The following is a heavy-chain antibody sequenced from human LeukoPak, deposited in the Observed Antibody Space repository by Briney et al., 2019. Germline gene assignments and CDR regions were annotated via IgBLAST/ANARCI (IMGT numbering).Heavy chain of an antibody. V-gene: IGHV1-18*04. CDR2: ISAYNGNT. CDR3: ARPYCSSTSCYWFDP. Sequence: ASVKVSCKASGYTFTGYYMHWVRQAPGQGLEWMGWISAYNGNTNYAQKLQGRVTMTTDTSTSTAYMELRSLRSDDTAVYYCARPYCSSTSCYWFDPWGQGTLVTVSS. D-gene: IGHD2-2*01. J-gene: IGHJ5*02. CDR1: GYTFTGYY.